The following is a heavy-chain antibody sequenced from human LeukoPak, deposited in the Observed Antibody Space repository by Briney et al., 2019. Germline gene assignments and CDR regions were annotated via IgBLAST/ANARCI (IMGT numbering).Heavy chain of an antibody. D-gene: IGHD3-22*01. V-gene: IGHV3-23*01. CDR3: AKDYYDSSGYPMEVGYYFGY. Sequence: GGSLRLSCAASGFTFSSYAMSWVRQAPGKGLEWVSAISGSGGSTYYADSVKGRFTISRDNSKNTLYLQMNSLRAEDTAVYYCAKDYYDSSGYPMEVGYYFGYWGQGTLVTVSS. J-gene: IGHJ4*02. CDR2: ISGSGGST. CDR1: GFTFSSYA.